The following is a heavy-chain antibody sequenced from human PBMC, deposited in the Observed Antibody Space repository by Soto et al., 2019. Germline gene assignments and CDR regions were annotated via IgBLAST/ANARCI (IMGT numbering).Heavy chain of an antibody. CDR3: TTDSRTSLPEIRFDY. V-gene: IGHV3-15*07. J-gene: IGHJ4*01. CDR2: VKSKTDGGSS. CDR1: GFPFSNAR. Sequence: GGSLRLSCVSSGFPFSNARINWVRQGPGKGLEWVGRVKSKTDGGSSDYAAAVKGRFAVSRDDSRNIVYLQMNSLKIEDTGVYYCTTDSRTSLPEIRFDYWGHGTQVTVSS. D-gene: IGHD2-8*01.